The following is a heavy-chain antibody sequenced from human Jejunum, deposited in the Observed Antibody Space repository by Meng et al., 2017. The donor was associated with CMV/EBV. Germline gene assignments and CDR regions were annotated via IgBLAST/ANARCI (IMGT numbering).Heavy chain of an antibody. D-gene: IGHD3-22*01. J-gene: IGHJ4*02. CDR3: ARSGYYYDTTGYSPFDY. V-gene: IGHV4-4*07. CDR2: IYTNGRA. Sequence: QWPPQEPDPGRLTPPDTRPLTFSVSGGSLTNYYCDWNRQPAGKGLEWIGRIYTNGRAIYHPSLVSRVTISEDTSKNQFSLRLTSVTAADTAVYYCARSGYYYDTTGYSPFDYWGQGALVTVSS. CDR1: GGSLTNYY.